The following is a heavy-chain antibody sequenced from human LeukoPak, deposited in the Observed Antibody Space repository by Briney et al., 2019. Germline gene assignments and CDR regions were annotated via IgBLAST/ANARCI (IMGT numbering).Heavy chain of an antibody. D-gene: IGHD3-3*01. CDR3: ARDVPYYDFWSGYWGGSNNWFDP. CDR2: INTNTGNP. V-gene: IGHV7-4-1*01. CDR1: GYTFTSYA. Sequence: GASVKVSCKASGYTFTSYAMNWVRQAPGQGLEWMGWINTNTGNPTYAQGFTGRFVFSLDTSVSTAYLQIGSLKAEDTAVYYCARDVPYYDFWSGYWGGSNNWFDPWGQGTLVTVSS. J-gene: IGHJ5*02.